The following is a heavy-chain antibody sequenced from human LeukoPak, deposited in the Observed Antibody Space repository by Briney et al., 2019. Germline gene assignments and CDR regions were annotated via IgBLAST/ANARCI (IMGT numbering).Heavy chain of an antibody. D-gene: IGHD6-19*01. CDR1: GGSISNYY. V-gene: IGHV4-59*01. CDR2: FYHSGIT. CDR3: ASTQQWLAFDY. J-gene: IGHJ4*02. Sequence: PSETLSLTCTVSGGSISNYYWSWIRQPAGKGLDWIGCFYHSGITNYNPSLKSRVTTSVDTSKNQFSLRLSSVTAADPAVYYCASTQQWLAFDYWGQGILVTVSS.